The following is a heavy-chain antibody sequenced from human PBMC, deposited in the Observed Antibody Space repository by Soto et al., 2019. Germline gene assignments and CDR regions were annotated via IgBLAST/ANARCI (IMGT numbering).Heavy chain of an antibody. J-gene: IGHJ4*02. CDR2: IYPGDSDT. Sequence: GESLKISGKGSGYSVTSYWIGWVRQMPGKGLEWMGIIYPGDSDTRYGPSFQGQVTISADKSISTAYLQWSSLKASDTAMYYCARSHGSGSSESDYWGQGTLVTVSS. D-gene: IGHD3-10*01. V-gene: IGHV5-51*01. CDR1: GYSVTSYW. CDR3: ARSHGSGSSESDY.